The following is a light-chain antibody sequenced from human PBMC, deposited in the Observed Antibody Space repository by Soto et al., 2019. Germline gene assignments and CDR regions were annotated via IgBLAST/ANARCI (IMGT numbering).Light chain of an antibody. Sequence: QSVLTQPASVSGSPGQSITISCTGSSGDVGHYNYVSWYQQHPGKAPKHMIYEVSNRPSGVSNRFSGSKSGNTASLIISGLQAEAEADYYCTAYTTSRIWVFGGGTQLTVL. J-gene: IGLJ3*02. CDR3: TAYTTSRIWV. V-gene: IGLV2-14*01. CDR2: EVS. CDR1: SGDVGHYNY.